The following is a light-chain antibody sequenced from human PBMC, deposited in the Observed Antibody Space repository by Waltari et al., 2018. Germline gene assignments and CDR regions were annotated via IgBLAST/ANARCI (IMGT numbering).Light chain of an antibody. CDR1: QSVSVW. J-gene: IGKJ1*01. CDR2: GAS. CDR3: QQYNTYST. V-gene: IGKV1-5*03. Sequence: DVQMTQSPSTLSASVRDRVTITCRASQSVSVWLAWYQQKPGKAPKLLISGASSLESGVPSRFSGSGSGTEFTLTISGLQPEDFATYYCQQYNTYSTFGQGTKVEIK.